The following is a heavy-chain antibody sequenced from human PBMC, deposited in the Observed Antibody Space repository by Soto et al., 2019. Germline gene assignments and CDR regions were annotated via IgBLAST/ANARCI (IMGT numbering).Heavy chain of an antibody. D-gene: IGHD3-10*01. V-gene: IGHV1-46*01. CDR3: ARDRGGYGSGSSIFDY. J-gene: IGHJ4*02. Sequence: GASVKVACKASGYTFTSYYMHWVRQAPGEGLEWMGIINPSGGSTSYAQKFQGRVTMTRDTSTSTVYMELSSPRSEDTAVYYCARDRGGYGSGSSIFDYWGQGTLVTVSS. CDR1: GYTFTSYY. CDR2: INPSGGST.